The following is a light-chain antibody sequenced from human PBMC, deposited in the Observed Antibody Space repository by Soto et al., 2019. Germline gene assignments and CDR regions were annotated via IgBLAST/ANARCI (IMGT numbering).Light chain of an antibody. J-gene: IGLJ2*01. CDR3: SSHAGTSVI. Sequence: QSVLTQPPSASGSPGQSVTISCTGTSSDVGGYNYVSWYQQHPGKAPKLMIYDVTKRPSGVPDRFSGSKSGNTASLTVSGLQAEDEADSYCSSHAGTSVIFGGGTKLTVL. CDR1: SSDVGGYNY. CDR2: DVT. V-gene: IGLV2-8*01.